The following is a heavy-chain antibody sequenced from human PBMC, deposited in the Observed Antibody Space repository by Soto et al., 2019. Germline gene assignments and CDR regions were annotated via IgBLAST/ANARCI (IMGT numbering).Heavy chain of an antibody. CDR1: GFTFSSYG. CDR3: ARDNTMVRGVINY. V-gene: IGHV3-33*01. Sequence: GGSLRLSCAASGFTFSSYGMHWVRQAPGKGLEWVAVIWYDGSNKYYADSVKGRFTISRDNSKNTLYLRMNSLRAEDTAVYYCARDNTMVRGVINYWGQGTLVTVSS. CDR2: IWYDGSNK. J-gene: IGHJ4*02. D-gene: IGHD3-10*01.